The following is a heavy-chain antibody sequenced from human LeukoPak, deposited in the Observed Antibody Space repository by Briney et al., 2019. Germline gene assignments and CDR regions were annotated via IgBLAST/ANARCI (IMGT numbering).Heavy chain of an antibody. Sequence: GGSLRLSCAASGFTFSSYGMHWVRQAPGKGLEWVAVIWYDGSNKYYADSVKGRFTISRDNSKNTLYLQMNSLRAEDTAVYYCARDAAAGTPGDYWGQGTLVTVSS. D-gene: IGHD6-13*01. CDR3: ARDAAAGTPGDY. CDR2: IWYDGSNK. V-gene: IGHV3-33*01. CDR1: GFTFSSYG. J-gene: IGHJ4*02.